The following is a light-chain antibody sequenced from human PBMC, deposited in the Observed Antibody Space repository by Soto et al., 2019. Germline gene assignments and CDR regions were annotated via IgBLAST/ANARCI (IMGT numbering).Light chain of an antibody. CDR2: QDS. J-gene: IGLJ2*01. V-gene: IGLV3-1*01. CDR3: QAWDSSTVV. CDR1: KLGDKY. Sequence: SYELTQPPSVSVSPGQTASITCSGDKLGDKYACWYQQKPGQSPVLVIYQDSNRPSGIHERFSGSHSGNTATLTISGTQAMDEADYYCQAWDSSTVVFGGGTKLTVL.